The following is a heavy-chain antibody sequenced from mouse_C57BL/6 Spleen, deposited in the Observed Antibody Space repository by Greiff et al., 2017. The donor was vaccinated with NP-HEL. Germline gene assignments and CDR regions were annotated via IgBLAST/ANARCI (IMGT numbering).Heavy chain of an antibody. V-gene: IGHV5-17*01. D-gene: IGHD2-1*01. J-gene: IGHJ4*01. CDR2: ISSGSSTI. CDR1: GFTFSDYG. Sequence: DVQLVESGGGLVKPGGSLKLSCAASGFTFSDYGMHWVRQAPEKGLEWVAYISSGSSTIYYADTVKGRFTISRDNAKITLFLPMTSLRSEDTAMYYCARGDYGNYYYALDYWGQGTSVTVSS. CDR3: ARGDYGNYYYALDY.